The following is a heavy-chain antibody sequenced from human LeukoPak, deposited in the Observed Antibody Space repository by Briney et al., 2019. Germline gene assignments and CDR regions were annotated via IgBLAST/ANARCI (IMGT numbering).Heavy chain of an antibody. V-gene: IGHV4-34*01. CDR3: ARGRQDVTMIVVVMTAVSYYLDV. D-gene: IGHD3-22*01. CDR1: GGSFSGYY. CDR2: MNPSGST. J-gene: IGHJ6*03. Sequence: SETLSLTCAVYGGSFSGYYWTWIRHTPEKGLEWIGEMNPSGSTNYNPSLKSRVTISVDTSKNQFSLKSSSVTAADTAVYYCARGRQDVTMIVVVMTAVSYYLDVWGKGTTVTVS.